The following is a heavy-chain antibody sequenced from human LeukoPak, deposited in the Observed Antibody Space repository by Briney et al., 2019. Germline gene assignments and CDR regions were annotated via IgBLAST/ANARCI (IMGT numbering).Heavy chain of an antibody. J-gene: IGHJ4*02. CDR2: IRQDGSEK. CDR1: GFTFISYW. Sequence: GGSLRLSCAASGFTFISYWMSWVRQAPGKGLEWVANIRQDGSEKYYVDSVKGRFTISRDNAKNSLYLQMNSLRAEDTAVYYCARGGGTGDYWGQGTLVTVSS. CDR3: ARGGGTGDY. V-gene: IGHV3-7*03. D-gene: IGHD3-10*01.